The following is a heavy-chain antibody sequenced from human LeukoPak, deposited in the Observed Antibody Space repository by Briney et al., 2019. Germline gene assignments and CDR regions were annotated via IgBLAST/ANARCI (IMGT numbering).Heavy chain of an antibody. D-gene: IGHD6-6*01. Sequence: ASVTVSCKASGYTFTSYDINWVRQATGQGLEWMGWVNPNSGNTGYAQKFQGRVTMTRDTSTSTAYMELSSLRSEDTAVYYCARGSSSSPRFDYWGQGTLVTVSS. CDR1: GYTFTSYD. J-gene: IGHJ4*02. V-gene: IGHV1-8*01. CDR3: ARGSSSSPRFDY. CDR2: VNPNSGNT.